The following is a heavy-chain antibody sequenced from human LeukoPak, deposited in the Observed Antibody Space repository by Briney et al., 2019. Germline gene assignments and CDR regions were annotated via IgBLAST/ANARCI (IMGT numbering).Heavy chain of an antibody. Sequence: GGSLRLSCAASGFTFSSYEMNWVRQAPGKGLEWVSYISSSGSTIYYADSVKGRFTISRDNAKNSLYLQMNSLRAEDTAVYYCAREAKATAVAGTGSFRWYFDLWGRGTLVTVSS. CDR3: AREAKATAVAGTGSFRWYFDL. CDR2: ISSSGSTI. V-gene: IGHV3-48*03. J-gene: IGHJ2*01. CDR1: GFTFSSYE. D-gene: IGHD6-19*01.